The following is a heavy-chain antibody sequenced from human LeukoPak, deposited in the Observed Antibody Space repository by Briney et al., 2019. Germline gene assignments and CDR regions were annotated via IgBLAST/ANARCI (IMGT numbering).Heavy chain of an antibody. CDR1: GFSISSDAY. CDR3: ARANGFGLMIT. Sequence: PSETLSLTCAASGFSISSDAYWGWIRQSPGRALEWIGSMFHGGRTYYNPSLKSRVTISRDKSKNQLFLKMNSVTAPGEAVVYFARANGFGLMITWGQGTLVTVST. V-gene: IGHV4-38-2*01. J-gene: IGHJ4*02. CDR2: MFHGGRT. D-gene: IGHD3-3*01.